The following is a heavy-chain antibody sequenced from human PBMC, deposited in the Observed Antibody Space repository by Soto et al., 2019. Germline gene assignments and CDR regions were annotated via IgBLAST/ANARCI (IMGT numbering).Heavy chain of an antibody. CDR2: TNSDGSDT. J-gene: IGHJ4*02. CDR1: GFTFSTYW. CDR3: ARDRGGSLFAY. Sequence: GGSLRLSCAASGFTFSTYWMYWVRQAPGKGLVWVSRTNSDGSDTSYADSVKGRFTISRDNAKNTPYLQMNSLRAEDTAVYYWARDRGGSLFAYWGQGTLVTVSS. D-gene: IGHD6-19*01. V-gene: IGHV3-74*01.